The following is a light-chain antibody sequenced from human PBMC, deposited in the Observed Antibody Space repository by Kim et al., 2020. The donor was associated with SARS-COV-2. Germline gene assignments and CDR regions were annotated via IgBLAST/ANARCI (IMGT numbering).Light chain of an antibody. Sequence: EIDMTQSPATLSVSPGERATLSCRASQSVYSKLAWYQQKPGQAPRLLIYDASTRATGIPARFSGSGSGTEFTLTISSLQSEDFAVYHCQQYHNWPPWTFGQGTKVDIK. J-gene: IGKJ1*01. CDR1: QSVYSK. CDR3: QQYHNWPPWT. CDR2: DAS. V-gene: IGKV3-15*01.